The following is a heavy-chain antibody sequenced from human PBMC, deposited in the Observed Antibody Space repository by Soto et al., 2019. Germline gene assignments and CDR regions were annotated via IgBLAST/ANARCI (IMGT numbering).Heavy chain of an antibody. J-gene: IGHJ4*02. D-gene: IGHD5-18*01. CDR1: GGSFSGYY. CDR2: INHSGST. V-gene: IGHV4-34*01. CDR3: ARLRRGYSYGYQDY. Sequence: SETLSLTCAVYGGSFSGYYWSWIRQPPGKGLEWIGEINHSGSTNYNPSLKSRVTISVDTSKNQFSLKLSSVTAADTAVYYCARLRRGYSYGYQDYWGQGTLVT.